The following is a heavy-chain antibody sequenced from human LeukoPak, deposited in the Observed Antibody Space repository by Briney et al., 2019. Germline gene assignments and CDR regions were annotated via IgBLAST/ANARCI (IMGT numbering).Heavy chain of an antibody. D-gene: IGHD3-3*01. V-gene: IGHV4-59*12. J-gene: IGHJ4*02. Sequence: SETLSLTCTVSGGSISSYYWSWIRQPPGKGLEWIGYIYYSGGTNYNPSLKSRVTISVDTSKNQFSLKLSSVTAADTAVYYCARLSLKVLEWSPTKGKETYYFDSWGQGTLVTVSS. CDR3: ARLSLKVLEWSPTKGKETYYFDS. CDR2: IYYSGGT. CDR1: GGSISSYY.